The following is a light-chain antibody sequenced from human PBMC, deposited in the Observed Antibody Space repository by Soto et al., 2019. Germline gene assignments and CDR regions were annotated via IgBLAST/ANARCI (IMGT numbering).Light chain of an antibody. CDR2: DVS. CDR1: SSDVGGYNY. V-gene: IGLV2-14*01. CDR3: NSYTSSSTPVV. Sequence: QSALTQPASVSGSPGQSITISCTGTSSDVGGYNYVSWYQQHPGKAPKLMIYDVSNRPSGVSNRFYGSKSGNTASLTISGLQAEDEADYYCNSYTSSSTPVVLGGGTKRTVL. J-gene: IGLJ2*01.